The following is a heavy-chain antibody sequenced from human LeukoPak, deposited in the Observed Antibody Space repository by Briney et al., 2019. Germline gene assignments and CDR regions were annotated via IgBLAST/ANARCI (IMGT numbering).Heavy chain of an antibody. Sequence: SETLSLTCTVSGDSISSYYWSWIRQPPGKGLEWIGYIYYSGSTNYNPSLKSRVTISVDTSKNQFSLKLSSVTAADTAVYYCARGGKQWLVDYYFDYWGQGTLVTVSS. CDR1: GDSISSYY. V-gene: IGHV4-59*08. J-gene: IGHJ4*02. D-gene: IGHD6-19*01. CDR3: ARGGKQWLVDYYFDY. CDR2: IYYSGST.